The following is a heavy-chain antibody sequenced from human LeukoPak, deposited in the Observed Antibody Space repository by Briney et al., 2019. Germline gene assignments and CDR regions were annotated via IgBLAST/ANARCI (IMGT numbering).Heavy chain of an antibody. CDR2: IWYDGSNK. CDR3: ARVRGSGSYYLIDY. Sequence: GGSLRLSCVASGFTFGDYAIHWVRQTPGKGLEWVAVIWYDGSNKYYADSVKGRFTISRDNSKNTLYLQMNSLRAEDTAVYYCARVRGSGSYYLIDYWGQGTLVTGSS. J-gene: IGHJ4*02. CDR1: GFTFGDYA. V-gene: IGHV3-33*08. D-gene: IGHD3-10*01.